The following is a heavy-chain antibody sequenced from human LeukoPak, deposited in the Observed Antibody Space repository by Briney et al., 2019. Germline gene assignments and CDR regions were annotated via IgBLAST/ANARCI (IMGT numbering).Heavy chain of an antibody. CDR2: TRDKANSYTT. CDR3: GRRPDCSGGTCFVDY. V-gene: IGHV3-72*01. Sequence: PGVSLRLSCAASGFTFSDHYMDWVRQAPGKGLEWVGRTRDKANSYTTQYAASVKGRFTISRDNSKNSLYLQMNSLRTEDTAVYYCGRRPDCSGGTCFVDYWGQGTLVTVSS. J-gene: IGHJ4*02. CDR1: GFTFSDHY. D-gene: IGHD2-15*01.